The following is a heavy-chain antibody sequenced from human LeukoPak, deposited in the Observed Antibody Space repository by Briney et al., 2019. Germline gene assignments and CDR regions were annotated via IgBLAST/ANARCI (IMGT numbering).Heavy chain of an antibody. V-gene: IGHV3-30*02. Sequence: GGSLRLSCAASGFTFSSYGMHWVRQAPGKGLEWVAVIWYDGSNKYYADSVKGRFTISRDNSKNTLYLQMNSLRAEDTAVYYCAKGTGGYNFEYYFDYWGQGTLVTVSS. J-gene: IGHJ4*02. CDR2: IWYDGSNK. CDR1: GFTFSSYG. D-gene: IGHD5-12*01. CDR3: AKGTGGYNFEYYFDY.